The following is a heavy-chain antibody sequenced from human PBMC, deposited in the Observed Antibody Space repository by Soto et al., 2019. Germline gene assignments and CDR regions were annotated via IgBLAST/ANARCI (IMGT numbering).Heavy chain of an antibody. D-gene: IGHD2-2*01. Sequence: QVQLQESGPGLVKPSETLSLTCTVSSGSISSYYWNWIRQPPGKGLEWIGSIYYSGNTNYSPSLKSRVTISVDTSKKQFYLKLTSVTAADTAMYYCARGYCSSTSCYEFDYWGQGTLVTVSS. J-gene: IGHJ4*02. V-gene: IGHV4-59*01. CDR1: SGSISSYY. CDR2: IYYSGNT. CDR3: ARGYCSSTSCYEFDY.